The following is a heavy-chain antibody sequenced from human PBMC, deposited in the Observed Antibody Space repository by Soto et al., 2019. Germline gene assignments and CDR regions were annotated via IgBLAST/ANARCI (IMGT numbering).Heavy chain of an antibody. J-gene: IGHJ4*02. CDR2: IWYDGSNK. V-gene: IGHV3-33*01. CDR1: GFPFSSYG. Sequence: QVQLVESGGGVVQPGRSLRLSCAASGFPFSSYGMHWVRQAPGKGLDWVAVIWYDGSNKDYADSVKGRFTISRDNSKNTLYLQMNSLRVDDTAVYYCASSIKWGQGTLVTVSS. CDR3: ASSIK.